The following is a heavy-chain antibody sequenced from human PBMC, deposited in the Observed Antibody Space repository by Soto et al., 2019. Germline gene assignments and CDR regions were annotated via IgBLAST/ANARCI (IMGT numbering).Heavy chain of an antibody. D-gene: IGHD1-26*01. CDR2: IYYSGST. J-gene: IGHJ4*02. CDR1: GGSVSRGSYY. CDR3: ARAESTEGGYYFDY. V-gene: IGHV4-61*01. Sequence: SETLSLTCTVSGGSVSRGSYYWSWIRQPPGKGLEWIGYIYYSGSTNYNPSLKSRVTISVDTSKNQFSLKLSSVTAADTAVYYCARAESTEGGYYFDYWGQGTLVTVSS.